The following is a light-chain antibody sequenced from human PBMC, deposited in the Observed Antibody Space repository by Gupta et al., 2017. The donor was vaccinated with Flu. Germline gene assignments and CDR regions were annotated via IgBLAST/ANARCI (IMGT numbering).Light chain of an antibody. Sequence: GTLSLSPGERATLSCRASQSVSSSYLAWYQQKPGQAPRLLIYGASNRATGIPDRFSGSGSGTDFTLTISRLEPEDFAMYYCQHYGSSPYTFGQGTKLEIK. CDR2: GAS. CDR3: QHYGSSPYT. J-gene: IGKJ2*01. V-gene: IGKV3-20*01. CDR1: QSVSSSY.